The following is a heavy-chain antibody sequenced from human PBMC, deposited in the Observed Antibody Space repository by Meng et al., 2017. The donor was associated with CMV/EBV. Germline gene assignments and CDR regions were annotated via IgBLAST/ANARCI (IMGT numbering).Heavy chain of an antibody. CDR1: GFTFSSYG. CDR3: ARGGY. J-gene: IGHJ4*02. Sequence: GESLKISCAASGFTFSSYGMHWVRQAPGKGLEWVSVIYSGGSTYYADFVKGRFTISRDNSKNTLYLQMNSLRAEDTAVYYCARGGYWGQGTLVTVSS. CDR2: IYSGGST. V-gene: IGHV3-53*01.